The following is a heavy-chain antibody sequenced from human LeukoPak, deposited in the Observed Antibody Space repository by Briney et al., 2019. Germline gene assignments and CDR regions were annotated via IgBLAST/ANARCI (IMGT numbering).Heavy chain of an antibody. CDR2: IYSGGST. J-gene: IGHJ4*02. D-gene: IGHD1-26*01. CDR1: GFTVSSDY. V-gene: IGHV3-53*01. Sequence: GGSLRLSCAASGFTVSSDYMTWVRQAPGKGLEWVSVIYSGGSTYYADSVKGRFTISRDNAKNTLYLQMNSPRAEDTAVYYCARDGGGNYFNYFDYWGQGTLVTVSS. CDR3: ARDGGGNYFNYFDY.